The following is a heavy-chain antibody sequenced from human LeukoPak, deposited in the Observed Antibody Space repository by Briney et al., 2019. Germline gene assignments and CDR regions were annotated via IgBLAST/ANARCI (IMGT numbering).Heavy chain of an antibody. CDR3: ATDSCSSTSCYGWFHP. V-gene: IGHV1-24*01. J-gene: IGHJ5*02. CDR2: FGPEDGET. Sequence: ASVKVSCKVSGYTLTELSMHWVRQAPGKGLEWMGGFGPEDGETIYAQKFQGRVTMTEDTSTDTAYMELSSLRSEDTAVYYCATDSCSSTSCYGWFHPWGQGTLVTVSS. CDR1: GYTLTELS. D-gene: IGHD2-2*01.